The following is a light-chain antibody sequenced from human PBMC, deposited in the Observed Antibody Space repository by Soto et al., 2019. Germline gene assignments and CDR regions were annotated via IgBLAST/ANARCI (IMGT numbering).Light chain of an antibody. CDR2: AAS. CDR3: QQCGSSPWT. Sequence: EIVLTQSQGTLSLSPAERATLSCMVCQSVSSYYFSWYQQKPGQAPALLIYAASSRATGIPDRFSGGGSGTDFTLTISILEPEDFAVYYCQQCGSSPWTFGQGTKVDI. J-gene: IGKJ1*01. CDR1: QSVSSYY. V-gene: IGKV3-20*01.